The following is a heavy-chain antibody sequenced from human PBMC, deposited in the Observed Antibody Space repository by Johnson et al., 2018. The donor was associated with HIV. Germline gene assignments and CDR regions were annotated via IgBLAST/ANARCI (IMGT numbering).Heavy chain of an antibody. V-gene: IGHV3-11*04. Sequence: VQLVESGGGLVRPGGSLRLSCVASTFTFSGYNMAWIRQAPGKGLECLSYISSSGYSTYYTDSVKGRFTISRDNAKKSLFLQMNSLRAEDTALYYCARDAPPWGGDYFGYAFEIWGQGTMVTVSS. CDR3: ARDAPPWGGDYFGYAFEI. D-gene: IGHD4-17*01. CDR2: ISSSGYST. CDR1: TFTFSGYN. J-gene: IGHJ3*02.